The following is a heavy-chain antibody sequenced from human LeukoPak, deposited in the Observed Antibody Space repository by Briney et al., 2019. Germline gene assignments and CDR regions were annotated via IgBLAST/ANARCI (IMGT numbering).Heavy chain of an antibody. CDR3: ARVTTGGYYNY. D-gene: IGHD3-22*01. V-gene: IGHV4-61*02. J-gene: IGHJ4*02. Sequence: SEPLSLTCTVSGGSISSGSYYWSWIRQPAGKGLEWFGRIYTSGSTNYHPSLKSRVTISLDTSENHFSLKLSSVTAAETVVYYCARVTTGGYYNYWGQGTLVTVSS. CDR2: IYTSGST. CDR1: GGSISSGSYY.